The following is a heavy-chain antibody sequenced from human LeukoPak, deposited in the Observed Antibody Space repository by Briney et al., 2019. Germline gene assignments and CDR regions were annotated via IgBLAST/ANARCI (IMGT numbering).Heavy chain of an antibody. CDR1: GFTFSSYG. Sequence: GSLRLSCAASGFTFSSYGMHWVRQAPGKGLEWVAVISYDGSNKYYADSVKGRFTISRDNSKNTLYLQMNSLRAEDTAVYYCAKKEVASYYGMDVWGQGTTVTVPS. CDR3: AKKEVASYYGMDV. V-gene: IGHV3-30*18. CDR2: ISYDGSNK. J-gene: IGHJ6*02. D-gene: IGHD5-24*01.